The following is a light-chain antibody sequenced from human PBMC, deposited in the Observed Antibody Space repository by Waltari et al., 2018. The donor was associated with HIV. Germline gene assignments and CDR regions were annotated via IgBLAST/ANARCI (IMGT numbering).Light chain of an antibody. Sequence: QSALTQPAYVSGSPGQSITISCTGTFSDGGSYKLVSWYQQHPGEAPKLMIYEVTKRPSGISSRFSGSKSGNTASLTISGLQAEDEANYYCCSYAGSRIHVIFGGGTKLTVL. CDR1: FSDGGSYKL. CDR3: CSYAGSRIHVI. V-gene: IGLV2-23*02. CDR2: EVT. J-gene: IGLJ2*01.